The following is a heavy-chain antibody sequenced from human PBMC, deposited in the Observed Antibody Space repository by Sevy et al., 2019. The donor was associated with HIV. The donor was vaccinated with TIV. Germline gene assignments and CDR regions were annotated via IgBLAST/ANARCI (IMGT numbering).Heavy chain of an antibody. CDR3: ARIAPYCGGDCYAGYYYYYYMDV. J-gene: IGHJ6*03. CDR2: ISSSSSYI. D-gene: IGHD2-21*01. Sequence: GGSLRLSCAASGFTFSSYSMNWVRQAPGKGLEWVSSISSSSSYIYCADSVKGRFTISRDNAENSLYLQMDSLRAEDTAAYYCARIAPYCGGDCYAGYYYYYYMDVWGKGTTVTVSS. V-gene: IGHV3-21*01. CDR1: GFTFSSYS.